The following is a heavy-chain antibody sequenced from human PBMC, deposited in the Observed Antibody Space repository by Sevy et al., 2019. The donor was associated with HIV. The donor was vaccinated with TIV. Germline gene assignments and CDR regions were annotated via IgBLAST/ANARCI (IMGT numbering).Heavy chain of an antibody. CDR3: ARDKPLATVTTRGNIDY. V-gene: IGHV1-18*04. CDR1: GYTFTSYG. Sequence: ASVKVSCKASGYTFTSYGISWVRQAPGQGLEWMGWISAYNGNTNYAQTLQGRVTMTTDTSTSTAYMELRSLRSDDTAVYYCARDKPLATVTTRGNIDYWGQGTLVTVSS. D-gene: IGHD4-17*01. J-gene: IGHJ4*02. CDR2: ISAYNGNT.